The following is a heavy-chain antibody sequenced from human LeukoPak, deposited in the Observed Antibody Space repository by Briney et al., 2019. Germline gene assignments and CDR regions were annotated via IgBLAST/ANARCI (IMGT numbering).Heavy chain of an antibody. J-gene: IGHJ4*02. CDR2: IYDSGTT. D-gene: IGHD1-14*01. CDR3: ARGGDRMGFDY. Sequence: SQTLSLTCTVSGGSISSGDYYWSWIRQPPGKGLEWIGYIYDSGTTYYSPALQSRVTISVDTSDNKFSLKLRSLTAADTAVYYCARGGDRMGFDYWGQGTLVTVSS. CDR1: GGSISSGDYY. V-gene: IGHV4-30-4*01.